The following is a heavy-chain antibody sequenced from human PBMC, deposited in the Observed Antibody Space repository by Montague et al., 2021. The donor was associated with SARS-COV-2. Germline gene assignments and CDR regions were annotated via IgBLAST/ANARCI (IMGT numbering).Heavy chain of an antibody. D-gene: IGHD3-22*01. Sequence: SETLSLTCTVSGASVTSSSYYWGWIRQPPGKGLEWIGCIYYTGRTYYNPSLKSRVTIPVDPSRNQFSLKLSSVTAADTAVYYCARDSRIAMLVVVTRYGLDDWGQGTTVTVSS. CDR1: GASVTSSSYY. CDR3: ARDSRIAMLVVVTRYGLDD. CDR2: IYYTGRT. V-gene: IGHV4-39*07. J-gene: IGHJ6*02.